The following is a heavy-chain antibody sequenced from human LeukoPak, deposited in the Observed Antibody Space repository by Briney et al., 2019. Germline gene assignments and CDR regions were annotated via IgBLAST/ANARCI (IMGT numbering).Heavy chain of an antibody. J-gene: IGHJ4*02. CDR1: GLTFSSYS. CDR3: ARDPPEMTTVVTPLDY. D-gene: IGHD4-23*01. Sequence: GGSLRLSCAASGLTFSSYSMNWVRQAPGRGLEWVSYISSSSSTIYYADSVKGRFTISRDNAKNSLYLQMNSLRAEDTAVYYCARDPPEMTTVVTPLDYWGQGTLVTVSS. V-gene: IGHV3-48*01. CDR2: ISSSSSTI.